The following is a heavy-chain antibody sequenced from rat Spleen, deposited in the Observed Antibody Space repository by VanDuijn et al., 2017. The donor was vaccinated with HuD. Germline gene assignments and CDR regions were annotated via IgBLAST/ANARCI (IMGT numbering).Heavy chain of an antibody. D-gene: IGHD1-4*01. CDR2: IKYDGSST. Sequence: EVQLVESGGGLVQPGRSLKLSCAASGFTFSNYGMAWVRQAPTKGLEWVATIKYDGSSTYHRDSVKGRFTISRDNAKSTLYLQMDSLRSEDTATYYCAKDIGGYNHYFDYWGQGVMVTVSS. CDR1: GFTFSNYG. V-gene: IGHV5-29*01. J-gene: IGHJ2*01. CDR3: AKDIGGYNHYFDY.